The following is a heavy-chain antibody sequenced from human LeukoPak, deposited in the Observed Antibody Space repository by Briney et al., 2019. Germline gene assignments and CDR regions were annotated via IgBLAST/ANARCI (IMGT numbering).Heavy chain of an antibody. Sequence: ASVKVSCKASGYTFTGYYMHWVRQAPGQGLEWMGWINPNSGGTNYAQKFQGRVTMTRDTSISTAYMELTRLRSDDTAVYYCARDRGSEYCSSTSCYHYYYYVDVWGKGTTVTISS. CDR1: GYTFTGYY. CDR3: ARDRGSEYCSSTSCYHYYYYVDV. V-gene: IGHV1-2*02. J-gene: IGHJ6*03. D-gene: IGHD2-2*01. CDR2: INPNSGGT.